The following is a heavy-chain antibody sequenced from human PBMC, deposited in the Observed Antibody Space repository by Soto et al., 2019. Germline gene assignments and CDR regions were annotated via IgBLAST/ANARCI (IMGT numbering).Heavy chain of an antibody. CDR1: GGSFSGYY. D-gene: IGHD5-18*01. V-gene: IGHV4-34*01. CDR3: GRGKRNTAMLLSQYYNYVMAV. CDR2: INHSGST. J-gene: IGHJ6*02. Sequence: TSETLSLTCAVYGGSFSGYYWSWIRQPPGKGLEWIGEINHSGSTNYNASVKSRVTISVDTSKNQFSLKLNSVTAADTAVYYCGRGKRNTAMLLSQYYNYVMAVWGQGTTVTVSS.